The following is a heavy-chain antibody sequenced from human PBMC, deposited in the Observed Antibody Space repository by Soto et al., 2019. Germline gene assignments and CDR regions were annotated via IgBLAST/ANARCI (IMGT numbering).Heavy chain of an antibody. CDR2: ITRSSSYI. CDR1: GFAFNTYS. CDR3: ARDDGWLLLVY. J-gene: IGHJ4*01. V-gene: IGHV3-21*06. D-gene: IGHD2-15*01. Sequence: EVQLVESGGGPVKPGGSLRLSCAASGFAFNTYSMNWVRQAPGKGLEWVAFITRSSSYIYYADSVRGRFTLSRDNAKNSLYLQQNSLRAAETAIYYCARDDGWLLLVYCCHGALVTVAS.